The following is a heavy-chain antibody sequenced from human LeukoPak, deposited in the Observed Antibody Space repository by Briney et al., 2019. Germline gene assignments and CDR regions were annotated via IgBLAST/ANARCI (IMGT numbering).Heavy chain of an antibody. J-gene: IGHJ4*02. CDR3: ARTRQQWQVLDY. CDR2: ITNSGTTI. D-gene: IGHD6-19*01. CDR1: GFTFTDYY. Sequence: PGGSLRLSCAASGFTFTDYYMSWIRQAPGKGLEWVSYITNSGTTIYYADSVKGRFTISRDSAKNSLYLQMNSIISEDTAVYYCARTRQQWQVLDYWGQGTLVTVSS. V-gene: IGHV3-11*04.